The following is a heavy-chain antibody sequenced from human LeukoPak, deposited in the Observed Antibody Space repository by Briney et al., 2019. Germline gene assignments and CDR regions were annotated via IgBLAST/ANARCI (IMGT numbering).Heavy chain of an antibody. CDR1: GFTFSDYY. CDR2: ISTSGDII. D-gene: IGHD3-10*01. CDR3: ATSSGSSA. Sequence: PGGSLRLSCAASGFTFSDYYMSWFRQAPGKGLEWVSYISTSGDIIHYTDSVKGRFTISRGDARNSLYLRMNSLRAEDSAVYYCATSSGSSAWGQGTLVTVSS. J-gene: IGHJ5*02. V-gene: IGHV3-11*01.